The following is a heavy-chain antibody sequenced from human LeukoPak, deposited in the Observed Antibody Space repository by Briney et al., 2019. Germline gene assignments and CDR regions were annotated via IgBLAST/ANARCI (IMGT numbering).Heavy chain of an antibody. V-gene: IGHV3-23*01. CDR3: AKDSGPTYYDILTGRENYYYYYMDV. D-gene: IGHD3-9*01. J-gene: IGHJ6*03. CDR2: ISGSGGSA. Sequence: GGSLRLSCAASGFTFSSYAMSWVRQAPGKGLEWVSAISGSGGSAYYADSLKGRFTISRDNSKNTLYLQMNSLRAEDTAVYYCAKDSGPTYYDILTGRENYYYYYMDVWGKGATVTISS. CDR1: GFTFSSYA.